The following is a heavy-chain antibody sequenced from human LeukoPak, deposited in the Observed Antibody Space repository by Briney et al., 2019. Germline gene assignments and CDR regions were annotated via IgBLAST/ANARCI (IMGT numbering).Heavy chain of an antibody. V-gene: IGHV3-7*01. Sequence: GGSLRLSCAASGFTFSSYWMSWVRQAPGKGLEWVANIKQDGSEKYYVDSVKGRFTISRDNAKNSLYLQMNSLRAEDTAVYYCARVFGSIAVAGYNWFDPWGQGTLVTVSS. D-gene: IGHD6-19*01. CDR3: ARVFGSIAVAGYNWFDP. CDR1: GFTFSSYW. CDR2: IKQDGSEK. J-gene: IGHJ5*02.